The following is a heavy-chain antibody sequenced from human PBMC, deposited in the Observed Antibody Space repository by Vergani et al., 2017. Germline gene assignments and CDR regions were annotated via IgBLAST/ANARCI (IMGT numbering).Heavy chain of an antibody. Sequence: QLQLQESGPGLVKPSETLSLTCTVSGGSISSSSYYWGWIRQPPGKGLEWIGSIYYSGSTYYNPSLKSRVTISVDTSKNQFSLKLSSVTAADTAVYYCARQNILGYYYYGMDVWGQGTTVTVSS. D-gene: IGHD3-9*01. J-gene: IGHJ6*02. CDR2: IYYSGST. V-gene: IGHV4-39*01. CDR1: GGSISSSSYY. CDR3: ARQNILGYYYYGMDV.